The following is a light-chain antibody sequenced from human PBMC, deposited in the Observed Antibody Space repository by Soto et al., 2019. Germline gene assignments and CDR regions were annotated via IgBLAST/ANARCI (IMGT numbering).Light chain of an antibody. CDR2: DAS. V-gene: IGKV3-11*01. CDR1: QSVNNY. Sequence: EIVLTQSPATLSLSPGEGATLSCKASQSVNNYLAWYQQKPGQAPRLLIYDASNRATDIPARFSGSGSGTDFTLTISSLEPEDFGVYYCQQRNFWPPWTFGQGTKVDIK. J-gene: IGKJ1*01. CDR3: QQRNFWPPWT.